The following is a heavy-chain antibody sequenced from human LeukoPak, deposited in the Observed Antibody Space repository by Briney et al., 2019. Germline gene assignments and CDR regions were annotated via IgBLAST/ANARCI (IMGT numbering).Heavy chain of an antibody. CDR3: ARCISTGYFDNY. CDR2: IYSGANT. J-gene: IGHJ4*02. V-gene: IGHV3-66*01. D-gene: IGHD3-22*01. Sequence: GGSLRLSCAASGFTLSTNYMSWVRQAPGQGLEWVSVIYSGANTYYADSVKGRFTISRDSSMNTLYLQKNSLRAENTALYYSARCISTGYFDNYWGQGTLVTVSA. CDR1: GFTLSTNY.